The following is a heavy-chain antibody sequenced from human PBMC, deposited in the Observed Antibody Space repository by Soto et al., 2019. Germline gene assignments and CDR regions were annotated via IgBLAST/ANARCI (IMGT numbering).Heavy chain of an antibody. CDR2: IIPIFGTA. CDR3: ARAADRSAYYYYGMDV. J-gene: IGHJ6*02. V-gene: IGHV1-69*13. Sequence: SVKVSCKASGGTFSSYAISWVRQAPGQGLEWMGGIIPIFGTANYAQKFQGRVTITADESTSTAYMELSSLRSGDTAVYYCARAADRSAYYYYGMDVWGQGTTVTVSS. D-gene: IGHD3-3*01. CDR1: GGTFSSYA.